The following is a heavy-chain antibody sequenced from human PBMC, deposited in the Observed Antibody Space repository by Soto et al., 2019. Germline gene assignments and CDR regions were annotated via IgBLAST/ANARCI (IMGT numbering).Heavy chain of an antibody. CDR3: ARVLGDFRSIFDY. V-gene: IGHV3-30-3*01. CDR1: GFTFSSYA. Sequence: QVQLVESGGGVVQPGRSLRLSCAASGFTFSSYAMHWVRQAPGKGLEWVAVISYDGSNKYYADSVKGRFTISRDNSKNTLYMQMNSLRAEDTAVNYCARVLGDFRSIFDYWGQGTLVTVSS. J-gene: IGHJ4*02. CDR2: ISYDGSNK. D-gene: IGHD3-3*01.